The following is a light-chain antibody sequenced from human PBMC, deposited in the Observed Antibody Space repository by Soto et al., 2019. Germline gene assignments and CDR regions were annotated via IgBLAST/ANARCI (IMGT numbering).Light chain of an antibody. Sequence: EIVLTQSPGTLSLSPGERATLSCRAGQSVSSSYLAWYQQKPGQAPRLLIYGASSRATGIPDRFSGSGSGTDFTLTISRLEPEDFAVYYCQQYGSSPLTFGPGTKVEIK. CDR1: QSVSSSY. CDR2: GAS. J-gene: IGKJ3*01. CDR3: QQYGSSPLT. V-gene: IGKV3-20*01.